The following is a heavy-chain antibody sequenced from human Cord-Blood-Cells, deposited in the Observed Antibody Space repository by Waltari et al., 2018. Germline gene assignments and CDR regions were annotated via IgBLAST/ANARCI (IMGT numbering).Heavy chain of an antibody. V-gene: IGHV4-59*11. CDR1: GGSISRHS. D-gene: IGHD1-7*01. CDR3: ARGARNWNYPNWFDP. CDR2: IYYSGST. Sequence: QVQLQESGPGLVKPSETLSLTCTVSGGSISRHSWSWIRQPPGKGLEWIGYIYYSGSTNYNPSLKSRVTISVDTSKNQFSLKLSSVTAADTAVYYCARGARNWNYPNWFDPWGQGTLVTVSS. J-gene: IGHJ5*02.